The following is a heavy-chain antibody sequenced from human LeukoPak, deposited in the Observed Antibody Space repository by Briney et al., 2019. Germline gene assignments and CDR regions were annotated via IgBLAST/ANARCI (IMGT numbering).Heavy chain of an antibody. CDR3: AKGPLCSSTSCYSLGAFDI. V-gene: IGHV3-23*01. J-gene: IGHJ3*02. CDR1: GFTFSSYA. Sequence: GGSLRLSCAASGFTFSSYAMSWVRQAPGKGLEWVSAISGSGGNTYYADSVKGRFTISRDNSKNTLYLQMNSLRAEDTALYYCAKGPLCSSTSCYSLGAFDIWGQGTMVTVSS. CDR2: ISGSGGNT. D-gene: IGHD2-2*01.